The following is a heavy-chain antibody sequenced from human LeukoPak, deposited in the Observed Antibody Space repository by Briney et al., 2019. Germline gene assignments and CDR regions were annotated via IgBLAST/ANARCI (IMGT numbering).Heavy chain of an antibody. V-gene: IGHV1-2*02. CDR2: INPNSGGT. CDR3: ARDPDSPIVVATISLDY. D-gene: IGHD5-12*01. CDR1: GYIFTGYY. Sequence: ASVKVSCKASGYIFTGYYMYWVRQAPGQGLEWMGWINPNSGGTNYAQKFQGRVTMTRDTSISTAYMELSRLRAEDTAVYYCARDPDSPIVVATISLDYWGQGTLVTVSS. J-gene: IGHJ4*02.